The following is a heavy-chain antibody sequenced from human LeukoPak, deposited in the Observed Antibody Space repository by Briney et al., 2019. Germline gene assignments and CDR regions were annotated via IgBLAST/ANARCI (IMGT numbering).Heavy chain of an antibody. V-gene: IGHV3-15*01. CDR3: TTEYYYGSGSYYTKRNYYYYYMDV. Sequence: GGSLRLSCAASGFTFSNAWMSWVRQAPGKGLEWVGRIKSKTDGGTTDYAAPVKGRFTISRDDSKNTLYLQMNSLKTEDTAVYYCTTEYYYGSGSYYTKRNYYYYYMDVWGKGTTVTVS. CDR2: IKSKTDGGTT. CDR1: GFTFSNAW. D-gene: IGHD3-10*01. J-gene: IGHJ6*03.